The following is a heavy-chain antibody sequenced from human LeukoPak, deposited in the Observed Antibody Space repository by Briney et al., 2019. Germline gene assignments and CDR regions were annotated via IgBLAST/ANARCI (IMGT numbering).Heavy chain of an antibody. CDR2: IYYSGST. J-gene: IGHJ5*02. D-gene: IGHD2-15*01. CDR3: AREGCSGGSCNWSDP. CDR1: GGSISSSSYY. Sequence: SETLSLTCTVSGGSISSSSYYWGWIRQPPGKGLEWIGSIYYSGSTYYKPSLKSRVTISVDTSKNQFSLKLSSVTAADTAVYYCAREGCSGGSCNWSDPWGQGTLVTVSS. V-gene: IGHV4-39*07.